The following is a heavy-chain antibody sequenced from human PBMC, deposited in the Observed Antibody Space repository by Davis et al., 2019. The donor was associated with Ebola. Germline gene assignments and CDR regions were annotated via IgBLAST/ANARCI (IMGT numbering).Heavy chain of an antibody. CDR2: IYYSGST. Sequence: PSETLSLTCTVSGGSISSYYWSWIRQPPGKGLEWIGYIYYSGSTNYNPSLKSRVTISVDTSKNQFSLKLSSVTAADTAVYYCARVSVAGNDWEDYWGQGTLVTVSS. D-gene: IGHD6-19*01. V-gene: IGHV4-59*01. J-gene: IGHJ4*02. CDR3: ARVSVAGNDWEDY. CDR1: GGSISSYY.